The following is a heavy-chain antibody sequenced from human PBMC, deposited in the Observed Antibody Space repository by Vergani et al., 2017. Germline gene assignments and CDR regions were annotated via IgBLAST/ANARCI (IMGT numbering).Heavy chain of an antibody. D-gene: IGHD3-22*01. V-gene: IGHV4-39*07. Sequence: QLQLQESGPGLVKPSETLSLTCTFSGGSISSSSYYWGWIRQPPGKGLEWIGSIYYSGSTYYNPSLKSRGSISVDTSKNQFYLKLSSVTAADTAVYYCARVRYYDSSGYSGWFDPWGQGTLVTVSS. CDR1: GGSISSSSYY. J-gene: IGHJ5*02. CDR2: IYYSGST. CDR3: ARVRYYDSSGYSGWFDP.